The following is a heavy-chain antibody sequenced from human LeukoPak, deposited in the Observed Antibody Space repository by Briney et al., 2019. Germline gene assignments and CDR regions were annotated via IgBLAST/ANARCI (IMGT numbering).Heavy chain of an antibody. CDR1: GYTFTSYG. D-gene: IGHD3-10*01. CDR2: ISPYNGNT. V-gene: IGHV1-18*01. Sequence: ASVKVSCKASGYTFTSYGISWVRQAPGQGLEWMGWISPYNGNTYYAQKVQGRVTMTTDTSTRTAYMELRSLRSDGTAVFYCARDRDYGSGSDVFDIWGQGTVVTVSS. CDR3: ARDRDYGSGSDVFDI. J-gene: IGHJ3*02.